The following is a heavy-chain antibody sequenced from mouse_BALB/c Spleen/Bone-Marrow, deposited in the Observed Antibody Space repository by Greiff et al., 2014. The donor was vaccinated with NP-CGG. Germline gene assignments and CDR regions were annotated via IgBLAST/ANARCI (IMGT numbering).Heavy chain of an antibody. CDR1: GYTFTTYW. J-gene: IGHJ1*01. Sequence: QVHVKQSGPELATPGASVKMSCKASGYTFTTYWMHWIKQRPGQGLEWIGSINPNTGYTDYNQKFKDKATLTADKSSITAYMQLSSLTSEDSAVYYCARGLRDWYFDVWGAGTTVTVSS. CDR2: INPNTGYT. V-gene: IGHV1-4*01. CDR3: ARGLRDWYFDV. D-gene: IGHD2-4*01.